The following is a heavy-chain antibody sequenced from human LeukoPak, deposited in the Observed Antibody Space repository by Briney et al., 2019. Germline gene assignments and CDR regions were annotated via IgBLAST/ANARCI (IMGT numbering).Heavy chain of an antibody. CDR2: ISSSGSTI. CDR3: ATPQGHYYDSSGANDAFDI. D-gene: IGHD3-22*01. V-gene: IGHV3-11*01. Sequence: PGGSLRLSCAASGFTFSDYYMSWIRQAPGKGLEWVSYISSSGSTIYYADSVKGRFTISRDNAKNSLYLQMNSLRAEDTAVYYCATPQGHYYDSSGANDAFDIWGQGTMVTVSS. J-gene: IGHJ3*02. CDR1: GFTFSDYY.